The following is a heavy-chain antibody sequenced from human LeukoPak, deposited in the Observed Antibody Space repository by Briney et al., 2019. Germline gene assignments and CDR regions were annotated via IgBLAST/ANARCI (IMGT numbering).Heavy chain of an antibody. J-gene: IGHJ4*02. CDR3: AKLHLPDIVVVPGDFDY. CDR2: IWYDGGNK. Sequence: GGSLRLSCAASGFTFSSYGMHWVRQAPGKGLDWVAAIWYDGGNKYYADSVNGRFTISRDNSKNTLYLQMNSLRAEDTAVYYCAKLHLPDIVVVPGDFDYWGQGTLVTVSS. D-gene: IGHD2-2*01. CDR1: GFTFSSYG. V-gene: IGHV3-33*06.